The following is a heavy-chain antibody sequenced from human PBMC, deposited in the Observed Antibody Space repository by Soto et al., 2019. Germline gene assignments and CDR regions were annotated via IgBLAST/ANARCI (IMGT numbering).Heavy chain of an antibody. CDR3: ARHDSSGWNYYYMDV. D-gene: IGHD6-19*01. J-gene: IGHJ6*03. Sequence: GESLKISCKGSGYSFTSYWIGWVRQMPGKGLEWMGIIYPGDSDTRYSPSFQGQVTISADKSISTAYPQWSSLKASDTAMYYCARHDSSGWNYYYMDVWGKGTTVTVSS. CDR2: IYPGDSDT. V-gene: IGHV5-51*01. CDR1: GYSFTSYW.